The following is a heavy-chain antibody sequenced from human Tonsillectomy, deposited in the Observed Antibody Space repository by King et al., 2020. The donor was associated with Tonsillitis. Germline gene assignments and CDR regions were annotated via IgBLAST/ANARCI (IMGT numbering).Heavy chain of an antibody. V-gene: IGHV3-72*01. J-gene: IGHJ4*02. D-gene: IGHD1-26*01. Sequence: VQLVGSGGGLVQPGGSLRLSCAASGFTFSDHYMDWVRQAPGKGLEWVGRSRDKGHSYTTEYAASVKGRFTISRDESKNSLYLQMNSLEIEDTAVYYCVRGLYSGSAWGLFWGQGALVTVSS. CDR2: SRDKGHSYTT. CDR3: VRGLYSGSAWGLF. CDR1: GFTFSDHY.